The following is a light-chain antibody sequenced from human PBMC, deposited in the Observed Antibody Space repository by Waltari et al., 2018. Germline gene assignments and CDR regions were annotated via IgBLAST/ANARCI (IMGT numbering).Light chain of an antibody. V-gene: IGLV7-43*01. CDR2: STT. Sequence: QTVVTQEPSLTVSPGGAVTPTCASSAGAVTSGTYPNWIQQKPGQVPRSLIHSTTNRHSWTPARFSGSLLGGKAALTLSGVQPEDEAEYYCLLYDGSDQVFGGGTKLTVL. CDR1: AGAVTSGTY. CDR3: LLYDGSDQV. J-gene: IGLJ3*02.